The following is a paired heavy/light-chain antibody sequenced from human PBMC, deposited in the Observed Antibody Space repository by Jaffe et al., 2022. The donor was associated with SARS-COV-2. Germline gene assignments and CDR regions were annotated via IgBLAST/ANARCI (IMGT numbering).Light chain of an antibody. J-gene: IGKJ2*01. CDR2: GAS. Sequence: EIVMTQSPATLSVSPGERATVSCRASQSVNSNLAWYQQKPGQAPRLLIYGASTRATGIPARFSGGGSGTEFALTISSLQSEDFAVYYCQQCNNWPYTFGQGTKLEIK. CDR3: QQCNNWPYT. CDR1: QSVNSN. V-gene: IGKV3-15*01.
Heavy chain of an antibody. D-gene: IGHD2-2*01. Sequence: EVQLVESGGGLVQPGGSLRLSCAASGFAFDNFWMHWVRQAPGKGLVWVSRINSDGASTTYADSVKGRFTISRDNAKNTLYLQMNSLRAEDTAVYYCAKGHCISTNCYDDWFDPWGQGTLVTVSS. CDR3: AKGHCISTNCYDDWFDP. CDR1: GFAFDNFW. J-gene: IGHJ5*02. V-gene: IGHV3-74*01. CDR2: INSDGAST.